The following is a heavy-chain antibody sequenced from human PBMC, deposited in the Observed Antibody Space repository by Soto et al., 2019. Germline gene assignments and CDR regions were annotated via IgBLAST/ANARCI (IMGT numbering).Heavy chain of an antibody. CDR3: ARDPSSFLGRVYGMDV. CDR1: GYSFTGHY. Sequence: QVQHVQSGAEVKKPGDSVKVSCKASGYSFTGHYMHWVRRAPGKGLEWMGWVNLNTGGTDYAQEFQGRVTMTTATSIRTVYLEVTRLKFDDTAIYYCARDPSSFLGRVYGMDVWGQGTAVTVSS. J-gene: IGHJ6*02. V-gene: IGHV1-2*02. CDR2: VNLNTGGT.